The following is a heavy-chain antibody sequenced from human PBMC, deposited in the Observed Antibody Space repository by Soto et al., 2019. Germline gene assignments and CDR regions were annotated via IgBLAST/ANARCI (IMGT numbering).Heavy chain of an antibody. J-gene: IGHJ6*03. D-gene: IGHD6-13*01. Sequence: ASVKVSCKASGYTFTSYDINWVRQATGQGLEWMGWMNPNSGNTGYAQKFQGRVTMTRNTSISTAYMELSSLRSEDTAVYYCARVRYSSSWQSYYYYYYMDVWGKGTTVTVSS. CDR2: MNPNSGNT. CDR1: GYTFTSYD. CDR3: ARVRYSSSWQSYYYYYYMDV. V-gene: IGHV1-8*01.